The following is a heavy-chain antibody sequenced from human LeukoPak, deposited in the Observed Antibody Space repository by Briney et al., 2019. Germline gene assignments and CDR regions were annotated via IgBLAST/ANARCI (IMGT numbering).Heavy chain of an antibody. CDR1: GGSFSGYY. CDR3: ARGSITMPATPFDY. CDR2: INHRGST. Sequence: PSETPSLTCAVYGGSFSGYYWTWIRQSPGEGLEWIGEINHRGSTNYNPPLKSRVTMSLDTFKTEFSLRLTAVTAADTAVYYCARGSITMPATPFDYWGQGTLVTVSA. V-gene: IGHV4-34*01. D-gene: IGHD3-10*01. J-gene: IGHJ4*02.